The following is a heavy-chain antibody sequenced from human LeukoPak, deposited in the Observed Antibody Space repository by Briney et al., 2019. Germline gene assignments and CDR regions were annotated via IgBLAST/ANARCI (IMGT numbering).Heavy chain of an antibody. J-gene: IGHJ4*02. CDR2: IKQDGSEK. CDR1: GFTFDDYG. D-gene: IGHD3-3*01. CDR3: ARERSITIFGDFDY. Sequence: GRSLRLSCATSGFTFDDYGMSWVRQAPGKGLEWVANIKQDGSEKYYVDSVKGRFTISRDNTKNSLYLQMNSLRAEDTAVYYCARERSITIFGDFDYWGQGTLVTVSS. V-gene: IGHV3-7*01.